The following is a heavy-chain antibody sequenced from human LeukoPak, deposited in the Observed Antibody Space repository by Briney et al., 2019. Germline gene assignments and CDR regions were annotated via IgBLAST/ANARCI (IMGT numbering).Heavy chain of an antibody. CDR1: GFTFSSYW. V-gene: IGHV3-7*05. J-gene: IGHJ4*02. CDR2: IKQDGSEK. CDR3: ARAGGGYRLDY. D-gene: IGHD1-26*01. Sequence: GGSLRLSCAVSGFTFSSYWMSWVRQAPGKGLEWVANIKQDGSEKYYVDSVKGRFTISRDNAKNSLYLQMNSLRAEDTAVYYCARAGGGYRLDYWGQGSLVTVSS.